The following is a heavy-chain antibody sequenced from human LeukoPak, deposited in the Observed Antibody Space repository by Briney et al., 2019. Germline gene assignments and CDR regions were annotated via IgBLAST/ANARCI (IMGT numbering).Heavy chain of an antibody. Sequence: GASVKVSCKASGGSFSTNATSWVRQAPGQGLEWMGALIPVFDTGTYSQKFQDRLTITADQSTSTVYMELSSLTSEDTAVYYCTRDLGYGNGGNYWGQGTLVTVSS. J-gene: IGHJ4*02. D-gene: IGHD5-18*01. CDR3: TRDLGYGNGGNY. V-gene: IGHV1-69*13. CDR2: LIPVFDTG. CDR1: GGSFSTNA.